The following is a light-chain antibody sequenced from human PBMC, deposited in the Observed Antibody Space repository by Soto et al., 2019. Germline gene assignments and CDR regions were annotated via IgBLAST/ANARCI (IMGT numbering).Light chain of an antibody. J-gene: IGLJ2*01. CDR2: DVS. CDR1: SSDIGGYNY. Sequence: SALTQPASVSGSPGQSITISCTGSSSDIGGYNYVSWYQQHPGKAPKLMIYDVSNRPSGVSNRFSGSKSGNTASLSISGLQAEDEADYYCSSYTSQSTLVFGGGTKLTVL. V-gene: IGLV2-14*01. CDR3: SSYTSQSTLV.